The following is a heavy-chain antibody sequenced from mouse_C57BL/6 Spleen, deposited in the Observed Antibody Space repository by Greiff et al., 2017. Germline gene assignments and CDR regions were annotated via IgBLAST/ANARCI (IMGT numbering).Heavy chain of an antibody. CDR3: AKGGNYYYGSSRYFDV. V-gene: IGHV1-50*01. J-gene: IGHJ1*03. Sequence: QVQLQQPGAELVKPGASVKLSCKASGYTFTSYWMQWVKQRPGQGLEWIGEIDPSDSYTNYNQKFKGKATLTVDTSSSPAYMQLSSLTSEDSAVYYCAKGGNYYYGSSRYFDVWGTGTTVTVSS. CDR2: IDPSDSYT. CDR1: GYTFTSYW. D-gene: IGHD1-1*01.